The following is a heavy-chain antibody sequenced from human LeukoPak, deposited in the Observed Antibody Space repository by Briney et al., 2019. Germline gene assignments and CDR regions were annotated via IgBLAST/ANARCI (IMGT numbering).Heavy chain of an antibody. CDR2: IKQDGSEK. D-gene: IGHD6-13*01. J-gene: IGHJ3*02. Sequence: GGSLRLSCAASGFTFSSYAMSWVRQAPGKGLEWVANIKQDGSEKYYVDSVKGRFTISRDNAKNSLYLQMNSLRAEDTAVYYCAAAADDAFDIWGQGTMVTVSS. CDR1: GFTFSSYA. V-gene: IGHV3-7*01. CDR3: AAAADDAFDI.